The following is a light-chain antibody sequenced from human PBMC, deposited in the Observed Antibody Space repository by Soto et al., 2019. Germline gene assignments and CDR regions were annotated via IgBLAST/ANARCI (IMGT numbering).Light chain of an antibody. Sequence: DIQMTQSPSTLSASVGDRVTITCRASQSISSWLAWYQQKPGKASKLLIYDASSLGCGVPARFGGSVSGTVITHSISFLQPDEFATDYCQHYINYTTFGGGTKVEIK. CDR1: QSISSW. CDR3: QHYINYTT. J-gene: IGKJ4*01. CDR2: DAS. V-gene: IGKV1-5*01.